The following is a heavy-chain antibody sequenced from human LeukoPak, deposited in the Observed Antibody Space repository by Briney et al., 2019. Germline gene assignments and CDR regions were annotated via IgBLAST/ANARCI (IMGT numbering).Heavy chain of an antibody. Sequence: PGGSLRLSCAASGFTVSSNYMSWVRQAPGKGLEWVSVIYSGGTTYYADSVKGRFTISRDNSKNTLNLQMNSLRAEDTAVYYCARESLGAYDAFDIWGQGTMVTVSS. D-gene: IGHD1-26*01. CDR2: IYSGGTT. CDR3: ARESLGAYDAFDI. V-gene: IGHV3-53*05. CDR1: GFTVSSNY. J-gene: IGHJ3*02.